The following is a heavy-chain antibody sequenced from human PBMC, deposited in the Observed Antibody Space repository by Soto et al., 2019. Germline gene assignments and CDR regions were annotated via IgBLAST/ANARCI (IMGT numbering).Heavy chain of an antibody. V-gene: IGHV3-48*03. CDR1: GFTFNSYE. J-gene: IGHJ4*02. D-gene: IGHD6-19*01. CDR3: ARYDPYRSDWALDY. Sequence: EVQLVESGGGLVQPGGSLRLSCAASGFTFNSYEMNWVRQAPGKGLEWISYITHSGSMIYYADSVKGRFTVSRDNAKNSSYLQMNSLRAEDTAVYYCARYDPYRSDWALDYWGQGTLVTVSS. CDR2: ITHSGSMI.